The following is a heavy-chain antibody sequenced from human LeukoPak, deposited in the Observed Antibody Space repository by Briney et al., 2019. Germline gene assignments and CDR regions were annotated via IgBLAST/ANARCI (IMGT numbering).Heavy chain of an antibody. Sequence: PSETLSLTCTVSGGSISSHCWSWIRQPPGKGLEWIGYIYYSGSTNYNPSLKSRVTISVDTSKNQFSLKLSSVTAADTAVYYCARDRGNYPDYWGQGTLVTVSS. V-gene: IGHV4-59*11. CDR2: IYYSGST. J-gene: IGHJ4*02. CDR1: GGSISSHC. CDR3: ARDRGNYPDY.